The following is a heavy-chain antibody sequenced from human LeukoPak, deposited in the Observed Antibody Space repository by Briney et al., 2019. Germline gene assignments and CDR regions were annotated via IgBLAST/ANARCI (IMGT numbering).Heavy chain of an antibody. CDR1: GYTFTSYG. Sequence: ASVTVSCKASGYTFTSYGISWVRQAPGQGLEWMGWISPYNDDTKYTQTLQGRVTMTTDTPTRTAYMELKSLGSDDTAVYYCTRDMRRYCSGGTCYPWHFDYWGQGTLVTVSS. CDR2: ISPYNDDT. CDR3: TRDMRRYCSGGTCYPWHFDY. V-gene: IGHV1-18*01. J-gene: IGHJ4*02. D-gene: IGHD2-15*01.